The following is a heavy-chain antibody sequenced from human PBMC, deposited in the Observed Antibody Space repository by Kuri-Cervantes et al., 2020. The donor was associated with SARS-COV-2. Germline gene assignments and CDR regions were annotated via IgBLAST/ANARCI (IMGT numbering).Heavy chain of an antibody. D-gene: IGHD5-18*01. J-gene: IGHJ6*03. Sequence: ESLKISCSVYGVSFNNYYWSWVRQAPGKGLEWIAEINHNGDTNYNPSLKSRVTISVEPYKNQFSLKLSYVTDADAVVYYCARGGTGVVHTLVLVATYYCHYYLDVWGKGTTVTVSS. CDR3: ARGGTGVVHTLVLVATYYCHYYLDV. CDR1: GVSFNNYY. CDR2: INHNGDT. V-gene: IGHV4-34*01.